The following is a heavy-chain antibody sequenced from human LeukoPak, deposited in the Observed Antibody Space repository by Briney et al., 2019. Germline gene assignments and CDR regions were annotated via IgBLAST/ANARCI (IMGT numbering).Heavy chain of an antibody. CDR3: ARDSATGWYHAY. J-gene: IGHJ4*02. D-gene: IGHD6-19*01. CDR1: GFTFSSYS. V-gene: IGHV3-21*04. Sequence: PGGSLRLSCAASGFTFSSYSMNWVRQAPGKGLEWVSSISSSSGYIYYADSVKGRFTISRDNSKNTLYLQMNSLTAEDTAVYYCARDSATGWYHAYWGQGTLVTVSS. CDR2: ISSSSGYI.